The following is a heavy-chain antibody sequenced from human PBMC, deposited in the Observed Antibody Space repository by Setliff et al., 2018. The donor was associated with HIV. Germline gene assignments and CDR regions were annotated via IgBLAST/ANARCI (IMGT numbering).Heavy chain of an antibody. Sequence: ASVKVSCKASGYTFTSSDINWVRQATGQGLEWMGWMNPNSGNTGHAQKFQGRVSMTRDTSIRTAYMELRSLRSEDTAVYYCARGAWYTSGWYSSRYLDVWGKGTTVTVSS. CDR2: MNPNSGNT. V-gene: IGHV1-8*02. CDR3: ARGAWYTSGWYSSRYLDV. D-gene: IGHD6-19*01. CDR1: GYTFTSSD. J-gene: IGHJ6*03.